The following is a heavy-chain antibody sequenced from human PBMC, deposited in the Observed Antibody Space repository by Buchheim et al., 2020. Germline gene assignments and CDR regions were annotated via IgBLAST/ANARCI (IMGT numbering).Heavy chain of an antibody. J-gene: IGHJ4*02. D-gene: IGHD3-22*01. Sequence: QVQLQQWGAGLLKPSETLSLTCAVYGGSFSGYYWSWIRQPPGKGLGWIGEINHSGSTNYNPSLKSRVTISVDTSKNQFSLKLSSVTAADTAVYYCARTGYTYYYDSSGYYDYFDYWGQGTL. V-gene: IGHV4-34*01. CDR1: GGSFSGYY. CDR2: INHSGST. CDR3: ARTGYTYYYDSSGYYDYFDY.